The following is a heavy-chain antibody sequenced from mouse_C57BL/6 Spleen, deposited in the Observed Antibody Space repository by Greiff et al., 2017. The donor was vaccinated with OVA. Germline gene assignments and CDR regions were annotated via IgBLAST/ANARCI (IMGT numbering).Heavy chain of an antibody. J-gene: IGHJ2*01. CDR2: IDPSDSYT. V-gene: IGHV1-50*01. CDR3: AGPPILDY. Sequence: QVQLQQPGAELVKPGASVKLSCKASGYTFTSYWMQWVKQRPGQGLEWIGEIDPSDSYTNYNQKFKGKATLTVDTSSSTAYMQLSGLTSEDAAVYYCAGPPILDYWGQGTTVTVSS. D-gene: IGHD6-5*01. CDR1: GYTFTSYW.